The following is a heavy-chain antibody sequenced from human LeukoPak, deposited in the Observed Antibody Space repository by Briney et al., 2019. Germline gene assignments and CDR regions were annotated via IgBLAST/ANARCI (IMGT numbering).Heavy chain of an antibody. D-gene: IGHD3-10*01. J-gene: IGHJ6*02. CDR2: ISYDGNNE. CDR3: ARDVHYYGSGSYFGMDV. CDR1: GFTFSIFA. V-gene: IGHV3-30-3*01. Sequence: GGSLRLSCAASGFTFSIFAMHWVRQAPGKGLEWVSVISYDGNNEYYADSVRGRFTISRDNSKNTLYLQMSVLRSEDTAVYYCARDVHYYGSGSYFGMDVWGQGTTVTVSS.